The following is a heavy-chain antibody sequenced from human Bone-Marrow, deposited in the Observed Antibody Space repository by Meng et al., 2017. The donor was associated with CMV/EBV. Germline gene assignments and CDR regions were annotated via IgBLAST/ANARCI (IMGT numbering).Heavy chain of an antibody. V-gene: IGHV1-69*10. J-gene: IGHJ4*02. CDR3: ARVVSGSGWYGGDY. Sequence: SVKVSCKASGGTFSSYATSWVRQAPGQGLEWMGGIIPILGIANYAQKFQGRVTITADKSTSTAYMELTSLRSEDTAVYYCARVVSGSGWYGGDYWGQGTLVTVSS. D-gene: IGHD6-19*01. CDR2: IIPILGIA. CDR1: GGTFSSYA.